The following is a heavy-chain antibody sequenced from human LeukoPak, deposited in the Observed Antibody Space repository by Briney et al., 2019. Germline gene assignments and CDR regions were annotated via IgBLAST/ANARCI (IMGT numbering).Heavy chain of an antibody. D-gene: IGHD1-1*01. J-gene: IGHJ4*02. V-gene: IGHV3-49*03. CDR1: GFTFGDYA. CDR2: IRSKAYGETA. Sequence: GGSLRLSCTASGFTFGDYAMSWIRQAPGKGLEWVGFIRSKAYGETADYGASVKGRFTISRDDSKAIAYLQMNSLKTEDTAVYHCTRDRGAYNLYDYWGQGTLVTVSS. CDR3: TRDRGAYNLYDY.